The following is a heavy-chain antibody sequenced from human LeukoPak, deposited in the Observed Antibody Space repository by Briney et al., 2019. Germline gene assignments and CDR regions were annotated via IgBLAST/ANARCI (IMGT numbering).Heavy chain of an antibody. V-gene: IGHV3-23*01. J-gene: IGHJ4*02. CDR1: GVTFSSYA. Sequence: GGSLRLSCAASGVTFSSYAMSWVRQPPGKGLEWVSAISVSGGSTYYADSLKGRFTIARDNSNNTPHLLMNIPIADDMAVYYCEKATNDVAGPTIEYWGQGTLVPV. CDR3: EKATNDVAGPTIEY. D-gene: IGHD1-1*01. CDR2: ISVSGGST.